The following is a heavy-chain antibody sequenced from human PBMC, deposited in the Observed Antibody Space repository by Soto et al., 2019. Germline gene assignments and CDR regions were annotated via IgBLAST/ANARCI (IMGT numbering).Heavy chain of an antibody. Sequence: SETLSLTCAVYGGSFSGYYWNWIRQPPGKGLEWLGEIHHSGSTKYNPSLKSRVTISVDTSKNQISLKLSSATAADTAVYYCARGHSRPRIAARPLFFGLDVWGQGTRVTVSS. CDR1: GGSFSGYY. CDR3: ARGHSRPRIAARPLFFGLDV. D-gene: IGHD6-6*01. J-gene: IGHJ6*02. CDR2: IHHSGST. V-gene: IGHV4-34*01.